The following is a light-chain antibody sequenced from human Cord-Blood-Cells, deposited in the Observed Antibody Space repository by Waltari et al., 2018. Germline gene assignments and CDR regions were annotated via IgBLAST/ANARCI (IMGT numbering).Light chain of an antibody. V-gene: IGKV3-20*01. CDR1: QSVSSSY. CDR3: QQYGSSPYT. CDR2: GAS. J-gene: IGKJ2*01. Sequence: EIVLTQSPGTLSLSPGERATLSCRASQSVSSSYFAWYQQKPGQAPRLLIYGASRATGIPDRFSGSGSGTDFTLTISRLEPEDFAVYYCQQYGSSPYTFGQGTKLEIK.